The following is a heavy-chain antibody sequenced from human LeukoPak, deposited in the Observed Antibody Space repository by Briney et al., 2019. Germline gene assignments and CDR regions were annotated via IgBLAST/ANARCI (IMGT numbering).Heavy chain of an antibody. D-gene: IGHD3-10*02. J-gene: IGHJ6*04. V-gene: IGHV3-21*01. CDR1: GFTFSSYS. Sequence: GGSLRLSCAGSGFTFSSYSMNWVRQTPGKGLEWVSSISTSSSYIYYADSVKGRFTISRDNAKNSLYLQMNSLRAEDTAVYYCAELGITMIGGVWGKGTTVTISS. CDR3: AELGITMIGGV. CDR2: ISTSSSYI.